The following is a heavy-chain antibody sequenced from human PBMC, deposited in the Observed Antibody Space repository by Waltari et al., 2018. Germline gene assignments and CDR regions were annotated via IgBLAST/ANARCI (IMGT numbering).Heavy chain of an antibody. CDR3: ASSSSWYYYYYMDV. Sequence: EVQLVESGGGLVQPGGSLRLSCAASGFTFSSYWMHWVRQAPGKGVVWVSRINSDGSSTRYADSVKGRFTISRDNAKNTLYLQMNSLRAEYTAVYYCASSSSWYYYYYMDVWGKGTTVTVSS. CDR1: GFTFSSYW. V-gene: IGHV3-74*01. CDR2: INSDGSST. D-gene: IGHD6-13*01. J-gene: IGHJ6*03.